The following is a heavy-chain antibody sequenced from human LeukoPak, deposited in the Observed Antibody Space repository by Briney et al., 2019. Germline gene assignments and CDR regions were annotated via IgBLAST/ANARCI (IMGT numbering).Heavy chain of an antibody. CDR3: ATFFDFWFGP. V-gene: IGHV4-61*01. J-gene: IGHJ5*02. CDR2: IYHDGST. CDR1: GVSVSSGSYF. Sequence: PSETLSLTCTVSGVSVSSGSYFWSWIRQPPGEGPQWIGYIYHDGSTNYSPSLRSRVSISVDTSKNQFPLKLSSVTTADTAVYFCATFFDFWFGPWGQGTQVTVSS. D-gene: IGHD5/OR15-5a*01.